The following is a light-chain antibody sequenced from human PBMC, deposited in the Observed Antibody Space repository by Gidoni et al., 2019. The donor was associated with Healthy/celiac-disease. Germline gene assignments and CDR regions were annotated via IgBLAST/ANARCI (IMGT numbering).Light chain of an antibody. CDR2: EDN. CDR1: SGSIASNY. V-gene: IGLV6-57*02. J-gene: IGLJ2*01. CDR3: QSYDSSNQVV. Sequence: NFILTQLNSVSESPGKTVTISCTGSSGSIASNYVQWYHQRPGSAPTTVTYEDNQRPSGVPDRFSGSIDSSSNSASLTISGLKTEDEADYYCQSYDSSNQVVFGGGTKLTVL.